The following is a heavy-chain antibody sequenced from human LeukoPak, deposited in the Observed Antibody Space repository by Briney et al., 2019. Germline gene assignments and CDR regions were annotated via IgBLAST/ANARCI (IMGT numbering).Heavy chain of an antibody. CDR3: AKTGNPATGDY. J-gene: IGHJ4*02. D-gene: IGHD1-1*01. Sequence: GGSLRLSCVVSRFTVSSNYMSWVRQAPGKGLEWVSVIYSGGFTYYADSVKGRFTISRDNSKNTLYLQMNSPRAEDTAVYYCAKTGNPATGDYWGQGTLVTVSS. CDR1: RFTVSSNY. CDR2: IYSGGFT. V-gene: IGHV3-53*01.